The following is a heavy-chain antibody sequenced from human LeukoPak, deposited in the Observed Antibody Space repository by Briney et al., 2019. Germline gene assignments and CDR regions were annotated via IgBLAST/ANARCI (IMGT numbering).Heavy chain of an antibody. J-gene: IGHJ4*02. CDR1: GGSISSSSYY. Sequence: SETLSLTCTVSGGSISSSSYYWGWIRQPPGKGLEWIGSIYYSGSTYYNPSLKSRVTISVDTSKNQFSLKLSSVTAADTAVYYCARADGSGSYYTVYYFDYWGQGTLVTVSS. D-gene: IGHD3-10*01. V-gene: IGHV4-39*07. CDR3: ARADGSGSYYTVYYFDY. CDR2: IYYSGST.